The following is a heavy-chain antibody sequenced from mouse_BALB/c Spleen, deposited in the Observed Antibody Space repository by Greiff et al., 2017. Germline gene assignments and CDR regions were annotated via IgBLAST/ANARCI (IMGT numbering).Heavy chain of an antibody. CDR1: GYTFTSYW. Sequence: QVQLQQSGAELAKPGASVKMSCKASGYTFTSYWMHWVKQRPGQGLEWIGYINPSTGYTEYNQKFKDKATLTADKSSSTAYMQLSSLTSEDSAVYYCARVWFAYWGQGTLVTVSA. CDR3: ARVWFAY. V-gene: IGHV1-7*01. CDR2: INPSTGYT. J-gene: IGHJ3*01.